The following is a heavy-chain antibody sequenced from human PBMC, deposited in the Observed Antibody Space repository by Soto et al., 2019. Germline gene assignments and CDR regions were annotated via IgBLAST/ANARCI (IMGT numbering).Heavy chain of an antibody. J-gene: IGHJ5*02. CDR3: ARGRRYSSGWFFNP. Sequence: QVQLVQSGAEVKKPGSSVKVSCRASGGTFSSYAISCVRQAPGQGLEWMGGIIPIFGTANYAQKFQGRVTITADEYTSTAYMELSSLRSEDTAVYDCARGRRYSSGWFFNPWGQGTLVTVSS. CDR2: IIPIFGTA. D-gene: IGHD6-19*01. V-gene: IGHV1-69*01. CDR1: GGTFSSYA.